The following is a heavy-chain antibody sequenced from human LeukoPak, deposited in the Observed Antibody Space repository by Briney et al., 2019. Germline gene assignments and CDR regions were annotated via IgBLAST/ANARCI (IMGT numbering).Heavy chain of an antibody. V-gene: IGHV3-30*04. J-gene: IGHJ4*02. CDR1: GFTFSDYA. CDR2: ISYDGTNK. D-gene: IGHD1/OR15-1a*01. Sequence: PGGSLRLSCAASGFTFSDYAMHWVRQAPGKGLEWVALISYDGTNKYYAESVRGRFTISRDNSRSTLYLYMNSLTGADTSVYYWALTTIGVVYYFDYWGQGTLVTVSS. CDR3: ALTTIGVVYYFDY.